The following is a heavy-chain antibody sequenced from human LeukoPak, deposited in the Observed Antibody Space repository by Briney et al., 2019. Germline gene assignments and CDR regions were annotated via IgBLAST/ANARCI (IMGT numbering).Heavy chain of an antibody. V-gene: IGHV1-69*05. Sequence: ASVKVSCTASGGTFSSYAISWVRQAPGQGLEWMGGIIPIFGTANYAQKFQGRVTITTDESTSTAYMELSSLRSEDTAVYYCARTVWSGYYWDSYYYYMDVWGKGTTVTVSS. D-gene: IGHD3-3*01. CDR2: IIPIFGTA. J-gene: IGHJ6*03. CDR3: ARTVWSGYYWDSYYYYMDV. CDR1: GGTFSSYA.